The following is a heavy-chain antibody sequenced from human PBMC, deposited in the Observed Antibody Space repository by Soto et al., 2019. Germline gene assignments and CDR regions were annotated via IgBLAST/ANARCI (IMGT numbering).Heavy chain of an antibody. CDR3: AKVEADGTGTTGFFDY. J-gene: IGHJ4*02. CDR2: ISGSGGST. CDR1: GFTFSSYA. V-gene: IGHV3-23*01. D-gene: IGHD1-7*01. Sequence: PGGSLRLSCAASGFTFSSYAMSWVRQAPGKGLEWVSAISGSGGSTYYADSVKGRFTISRDNSKNTLYLQMNSLRAEDTAVYYCAKVEADGTGTTGFFDYWGQGTLVTVSS.